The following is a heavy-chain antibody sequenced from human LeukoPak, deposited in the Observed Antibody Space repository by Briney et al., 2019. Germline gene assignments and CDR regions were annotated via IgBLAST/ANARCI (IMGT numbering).Heavy chain of an antibody. D-gene: IGHD3-22*01. Sequence: GGSLRLSCAASGFTFSDYYVNWIRQAPGKGPEWVSYIDRSSSYINYADSVKGRFTISRDNARSSLYLHMNSLRAEDTAVYYCARAYPDSAGYYYSFDYWGQGTLVTVSS. CDR1: GFTFSDYY. CDR3: ARAYPDSAGYYYSFDY. CDR2: IDRSSSYI. J-gene: IGHJ4*02. V-gene: IGHV3-11*06.